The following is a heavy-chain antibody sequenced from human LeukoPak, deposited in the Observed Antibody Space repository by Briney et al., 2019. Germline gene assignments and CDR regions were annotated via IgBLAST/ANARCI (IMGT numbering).Heavy chain of an antibody. V-gene: IGHV3-7*01. J-gene: IGHJ4*02. D-gene: IGHD3-22*01. CDR3: ARDQYYYDSSGYYWGALDY. CDR2: IKQDGSEK. CDR1: GFTFSSYW. Sequence: GGSLRLSCTASGFTFSSYWMSWVRQAPGKGLEWVANIKQDGSEKYYVDSVKGRFTISRDNAKNSLYLQMNSLRAEDTAVYYCARDQYYYDSSGYYWGALDYWGQGTLVTVS.